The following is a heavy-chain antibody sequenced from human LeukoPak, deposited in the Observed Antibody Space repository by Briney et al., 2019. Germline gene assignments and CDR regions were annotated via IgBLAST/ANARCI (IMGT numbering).Heavy chain of an antibody. V-gene: IGHV1-46*01. Sequence: GASVKVSCKASGYILISYNMHWVRQAPGQGLEWLGIINPSGGDTKYAQKFQGRVTLTRDKSTSTVYMELSSLTSDDTAVYYCARTYCAEDCSIRYFDYWGQGTLVTVSS. CDR3: ARTYCAEDCSIRYFDY. CDR1: GYILISYN. J-gene: IGHJ4*02. D-gene: IGHD2-21*02. CDR2: INPSGGDT.